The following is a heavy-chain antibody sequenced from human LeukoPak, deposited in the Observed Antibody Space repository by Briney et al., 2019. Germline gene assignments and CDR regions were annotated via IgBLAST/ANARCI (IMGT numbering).Heavy chain of an antibody. CDR3: ARVLLFGGLYDFWSGPRPHYYFDY. D-gene: IGHD3-3*01. CDR1: GYTFTSYD. V-gene: IGHV1-8*01. Sequence: AASVKVSCKASGYTFTSYDINWVRQATGQGLEWMGWMNPNSGNTGYAQKFQGRVTMTRNTSISTAYMELSSLRSEDTAVYYCARVLLFGGLYDFWSGPRPHYYFDYWGQGTLVTVSS. J-gene: IGHJ4*02. CDR2: MNPNSGNT.